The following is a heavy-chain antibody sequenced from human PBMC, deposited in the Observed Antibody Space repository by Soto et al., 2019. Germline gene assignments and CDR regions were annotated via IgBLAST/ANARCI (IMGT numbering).Heavy chain of an antibody. CDR2: IYWDDDK. CDR3: ALKGDGYRGFKY. V-gene: IGHV2-5*02. CDR1: GFSLSTSGVG. Sequence: SGPTLVNPTQTLTLTCTLSGFSLSTSGVGVGWIRQPPGKALEWLALIYWDDDKRYSPFLKSRLTITKDTSKNQVVLTLTNMDPVDTATHYCALKGDGYRGFKYWGQGTLVTVSS. D-gene: IGHD5-12*01. J-gene: IGHJ4*02.